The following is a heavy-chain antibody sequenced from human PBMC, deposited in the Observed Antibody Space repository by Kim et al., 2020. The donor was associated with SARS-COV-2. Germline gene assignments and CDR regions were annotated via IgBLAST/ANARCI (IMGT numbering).Heavy chain of an antibody. Sequence: GGSLRLSGAASGFTFSSYWMHWVRQAPGKGRVWVSRINSDGSSTSYADSVKGRFTISRDNAKNTLYLQMNSLRAEDTAGYDCAGDAYGSGSYLSYYYYGMDVWGQGTTVTGSS. J-gene: IGHJ6*02. CDR2: INSDGSST. V-gene: IGHV3-74*01. CDR3: AGDAYGSGSYLSYYYYGMDV. D-gene: IGHD3-10*01. CDR1: GFTFSSYW.